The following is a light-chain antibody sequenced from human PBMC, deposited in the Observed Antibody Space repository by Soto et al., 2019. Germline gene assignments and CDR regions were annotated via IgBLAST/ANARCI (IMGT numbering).Light chain of an antibody. Sequence: EIVLTQSPATLSLSPGERATLSCRASPSVSSYLAWYQQNPGQAPRLLIYDASNRATGSPARFSGSGAGTDFTLTISSLEPEDFAVYCCQQRSNWPPITCGQGTRLEI. CDR1: PSVSSY. CDR3: QQRSNWPPIT. V-gene: IGKV3-11*01. J-gene: IGKJ5*01. CDR2: DAS.